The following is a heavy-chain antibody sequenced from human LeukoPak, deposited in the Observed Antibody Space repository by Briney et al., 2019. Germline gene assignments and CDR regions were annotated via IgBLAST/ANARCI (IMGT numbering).Heavy chain of an antibody. D-gene: IGHD3-10*01. CDR3: ARAGTGVLWFGEPY. Sequence: GGSLRLSVEAPGFTFSSYAMNWARQAPGKGLEWVAVISYDGSNKYYADSVEGRFTISRDNSKNTLYLQMNSLRAEDTAVYYCARAGTGVLWFGEPYWGQGTLVTVSS. CDR2: ISYDGSNK. J-gene: IGHJ4*02. CDR1: GFTFSSYA. V-gene: IGHV3-30-3*01.